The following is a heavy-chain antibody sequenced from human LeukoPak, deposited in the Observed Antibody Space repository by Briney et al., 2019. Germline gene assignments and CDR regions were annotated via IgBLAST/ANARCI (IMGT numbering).Heavy chain of an antibody. CDR3: ARLVDIAAAHRGWYYGMDV. Sequence: ASVKVSCKASGYTFTSYYMHWVRQAPGQGLEWMGMIYPRDGSTSYAQKFQGRVTVTRDTSTSTVHMELSSLRSEDTAVYYCARLVDIAAAHRGWYYGMDVWGQGTTVTVSS. J-gene: IGHJ6*02. D-gene: IGHD6-13*01. CDR2: IYPRDGST. V-gene: IGHV1-46*01. CDR1: GYTFTSYY.